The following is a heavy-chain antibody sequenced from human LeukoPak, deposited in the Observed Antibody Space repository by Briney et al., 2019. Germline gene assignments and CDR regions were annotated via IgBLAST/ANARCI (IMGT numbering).Heavy chain of an antibody. J-gene: IGHJ4*02. CDR1: GFTVSSNY. CDR3: AKGHSSGWPWAGDY. D-gene: IGHD6-19*01. Sequence: GGSLRLSCAASGFTVSSNYMSWVRQAPGKGLEWVSVIYSGGSTYYADSVKGRFTISRDNSKNTLYLQMNSLRAEDTAVYYCAKGHSSGWPWAGDYWGQGTLVTVSS. CDR2: IYSGGST. V-gene: IGHV3-66*01.